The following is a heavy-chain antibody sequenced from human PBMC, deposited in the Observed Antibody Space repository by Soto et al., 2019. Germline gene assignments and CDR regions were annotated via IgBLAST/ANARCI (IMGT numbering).Heavy chain of an antibody. V-gene: IGHV1-69*13. D-gene: IGHD6-6*01. Sequence: GASVKVSCKASGGTFSSYAISWVRQAPGQGLEWMGGIIPIFGTANYAQKFQGRVTITADESTSTAYMELSSLRSEDTAVYYCARDEARPSRYYYGMDVWGQGTTVTVSS. CDR3: ARDEARPSRYYYGMDV. CDR2: IIPIFGTA. CDR1: GGTFSSYA. J-gene: IGHJ6*02.